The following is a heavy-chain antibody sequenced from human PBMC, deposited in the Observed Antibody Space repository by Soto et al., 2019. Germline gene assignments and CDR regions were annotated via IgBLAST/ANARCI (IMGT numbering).Heavy chain of an antibody. J-gene: IGHJ4*01. Sequence: GGSLRLSCAASGFTFSNAWINWVRQAPGKGLEWVGRIKSKTDGGTTDFAAPVKGRFAISRDDSKDMVYLQMNSLKTEDTGIYHCTTDSYSTMLVVRFDYWGHGTLVTVSS. CDR2: IKSKTDGGTT. V-gene: IGHV3-15*07. CDR1: GFTFSNAW. D-gene: IGHD3-22*01. CDR3: TTDSYSTMLVVRFDY.